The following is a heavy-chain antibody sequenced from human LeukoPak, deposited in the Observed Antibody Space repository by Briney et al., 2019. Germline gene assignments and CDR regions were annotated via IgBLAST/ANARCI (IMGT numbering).Heavy chain of an antibody. CDR1: GFTFSSYW. CDR2: IKQGGSEK. V-gene: IGHV3-7*01. J-gene: IGHJ4*02. D-gene: IGHD6-13*01. Sequence: PGGSLRLSCAASGFTFSSYWMSWVRQAPGKGLEWVANIKQGGSEKFYVNSVRGRFTISRDNAKNSLFLRMNSLRAEDTAVYYCAKDLTAAGYSVSDYWGKGTLVIVSS. CDR3: AKDLTAAGYSVSDY.